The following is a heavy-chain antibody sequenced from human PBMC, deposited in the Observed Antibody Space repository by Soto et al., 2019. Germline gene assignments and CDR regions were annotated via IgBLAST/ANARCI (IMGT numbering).Heavy chain of an antibody. V-gene: IGHV4-59*12. CDR2: IYSRGTT. Sequence: QVQLQESGPGLVKPSETLSLTCSVSGGTISSYYWSWIRQPPGKGLEWIGYIYSRGTTSYNPSLKSRATILVDSSKNQFSLRLTSVTATDTAVYYCATGTISRGLVVSGQGTTITVSS. CDR3: ATGTISRGLVV. CDR1: GGTISSYY. J-gene: IGHJ6*02.